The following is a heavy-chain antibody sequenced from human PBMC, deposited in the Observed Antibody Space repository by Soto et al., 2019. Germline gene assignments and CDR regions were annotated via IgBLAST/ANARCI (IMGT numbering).Heavy chain of an antibody. CDR1: GFTFSSYW. J-gene: IGHJ4*02. Sequence: EVQLVESGGGLVQPGGSLRLSCAASGFTFSSYWMHWVRQAPGKGLVWVSRLKSDGSGTTYADYVKGRLTISRDNAKNTLYMQMNSLRAKDTALYYCVRGDGDYSDGNGYLGRHWGQGALVTVSS. CDR2: LKSDGSGT. CDR3: VRGDGDYSDGNGYLGRH. V-gene: IGHV3-74*01. D-gene: IGHD5-18*01.